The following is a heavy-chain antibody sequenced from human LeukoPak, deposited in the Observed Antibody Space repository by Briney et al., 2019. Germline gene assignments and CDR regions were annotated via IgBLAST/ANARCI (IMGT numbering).Heavy chain of an antibody. CDR3: ARNFIAVAGGVSWFDP. Sequence: GGSLRLSCAVSGFIFSSYSMNWVRQAPGKGLEWVSYISSSSSTIYYADSVKGRFTISRDNAKNSLYLQMNSVRAEDTAVYYCARNFIAVAGGVSWFDPWGQGTLVTVSS. J-gene: IGHJ5*02. CDR2: ISSSSSTI. D-gene: IGHD6-19*01. V-gene: IGHV3-48*01. CDR1: GFIFSSYS.